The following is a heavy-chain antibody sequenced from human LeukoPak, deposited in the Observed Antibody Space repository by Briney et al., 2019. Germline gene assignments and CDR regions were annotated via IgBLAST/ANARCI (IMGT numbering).Heavy chain of an antibody. D-gene: IGHD1-26*01. V-gene: IGHV3-74*01. CDR1: GFTFSHYW. J-gene: IGHJ4*02. CDR2: INTDWSTT. Sequence: GGSLRLSCAVSGFTFSHYWMHWVRQTPGNGLVGFSRINTDWSTTGYADSVKGRFTISREKAKKTLYLQMNTLRAEDTAVYYCGRDLSGSPDYWGQGTLVTVSS. CDR3: GRDLSGSPDY.